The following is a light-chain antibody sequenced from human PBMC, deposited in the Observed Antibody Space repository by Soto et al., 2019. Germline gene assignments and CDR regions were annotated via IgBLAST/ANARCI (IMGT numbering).Light chain of an antibody. CDR1: SSDVGGYNY. Sequence: LTQPASVSGSPGQSITISCTGTSSDVGGYNYVSWYQQHPGKAPKLMIYDVSNRPPGVSNRFSGSKSGNTASLTISGLQAEDEADYYCSSYTSSSTPYVFGTGTKVTVL. CDR3: SSYTSSSTPYV. V-gene: IGLV2-14*01. J-gene: IGLJ1*01. CDR2: DVS.